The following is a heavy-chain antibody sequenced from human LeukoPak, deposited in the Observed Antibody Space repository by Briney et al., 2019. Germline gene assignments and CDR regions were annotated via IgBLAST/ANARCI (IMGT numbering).Heavy chain of an antibody. CDR1: GGSFSGYY. CDR3: ARALGSYTGYDYSWFDP. J-gene: IGHJ5*02. CDR2: INHSGST. V-gene: IGHV4-34*01. Sequence: SETLSLTCAVYGGSFSGYYWSWIRQPPGKGPEWIGEINHSGSTNYNPSLKSRVTISVDTSKNQFSLKLSSVTAADTAVYFCARALGSYTGYDYSWFDPWGQGTLVTVSS. D-gene: IGHD5-12*01.